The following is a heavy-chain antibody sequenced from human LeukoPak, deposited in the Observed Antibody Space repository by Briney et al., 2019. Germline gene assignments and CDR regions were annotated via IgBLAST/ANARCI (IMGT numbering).Heavy chain of an antibody. V-gene: IGHV3-30-3*01. CDR1: GFTFSSYA. CDR2: ISYDGSNK. J-gene: IGHJ6*02. D-gene: IGHD3-22*01. CDR3: ARDISSQQYYYDSSGYYRTYGMDV. Sequence: GGSLRLSCAASGFTFSSYAMHWVRQAPGKGLEWVAVISYDGSNKYYADSVKGRFTISRDNAKNSLYLQMNSLRAEDTAVYYCARDISSQQYYYDSSGYYRTYGMDVWGQGTTVTVSS.